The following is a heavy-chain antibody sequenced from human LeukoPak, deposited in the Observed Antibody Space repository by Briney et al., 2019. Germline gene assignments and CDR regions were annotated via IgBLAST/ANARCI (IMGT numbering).Heavy chain of an antibody. J-gene: IGHJ4*02. CDR2: IIPILGIA. Sequence: SVKVSCKASGGTFSSYAISWVRQAPGQGLEWMGRIIPILGIAIYAQKFQGRVTITADKSTSTAYMELSSLRSEDTAVYYCARESALDGYIPRYYFDYWGQGTLVTVSS. CDR1: GGTFSSYA. CDR3: ARESALDGYIPRYYFDY. V-gene: IGHV1-69*04. D-gene: IGHD5-24*01.